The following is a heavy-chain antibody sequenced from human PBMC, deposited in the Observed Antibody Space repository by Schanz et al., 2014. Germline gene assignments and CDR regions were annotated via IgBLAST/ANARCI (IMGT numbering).Heavy chain of an antibody. D-gene: IGHD2-15*01. J-gene: IGHJ5*02. CDR2: MNPNSGNP. Sequence: QEQLVQSGAEVRKPGASVKVSCKASGYTFSDSYVHWVRQAPGQGLEWLGWMNPNSGNPGYAQKFQGRVTMTRNTSISTAYMELSSLRSEDTAVYYCARGRGCTGGSCYSWFDLWGQGTLVTVAS. V-gene: IGHV1-8*02. CDR3: ARGRGCTGGSCYSWFDL. CDR1: GYTFSDSY.